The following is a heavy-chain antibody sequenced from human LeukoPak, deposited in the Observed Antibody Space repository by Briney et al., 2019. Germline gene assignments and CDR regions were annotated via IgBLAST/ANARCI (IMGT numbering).Heavy chain of an antibody. D-gene: IGHD3-22*01. CDR1: GFTVSSNY. CDR2: IYSGGST. J-gene: IGHJ3*02. V-gene: IGHV3-66*01. CDR3: ARDISSGYYDAFDI. Sequence: GGSLRLSCAASGFTVSSNYMSWVRQAPGKGLEWVSIIYSGGSTYYADSVKGRFTISRDNSKNMLYLQMNSLRAEDTAVYYCARDISSGYYDAFDIRGQGTMVTVSS.